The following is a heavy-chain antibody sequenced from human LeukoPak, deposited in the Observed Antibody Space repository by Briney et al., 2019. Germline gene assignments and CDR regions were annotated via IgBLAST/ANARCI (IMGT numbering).Heavy chain of an antibody. J-gene: IGHJ4*02. CDR1: GYTFTSYG. V-gene: IGHV1-18*01. D-gene: IGHD5-12*01. CDR2: ISAYNGNT. Sequence: ASVKVSCKASGYTFTSYGISWVRQAPGQGLEWMGWISAYNGNTNYAQKLQGRVTMTTDTSTSTAYMELRSLRSDDTAVYYCARAEEVRRGYSGYDFGYWGQGTLVTVSS. CDR3: ARAEEVRRGYSGYDFGY.